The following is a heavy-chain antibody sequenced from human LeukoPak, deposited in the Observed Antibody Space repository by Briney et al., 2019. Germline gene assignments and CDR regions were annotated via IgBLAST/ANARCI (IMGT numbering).Heavy chain of an antibody. CDR2: IYSSGST. Sequence: SETLSLTFTVPGGSISSYYWAWIRQPAGKGLGWIGRIYSSGSTNYNPSLKSRVTLSVDTSKNQFSLKLSSVPAADTAVYYCARDPSSFGGRFDPWGQGTLVAVSS. J-gene: IGHJ5*02. V-gene: IGHV4-4*07. D-gene: IGHD3-10*01. CDR3: ARDPSSFGGRFDP. CDR1: GGSISSYY.